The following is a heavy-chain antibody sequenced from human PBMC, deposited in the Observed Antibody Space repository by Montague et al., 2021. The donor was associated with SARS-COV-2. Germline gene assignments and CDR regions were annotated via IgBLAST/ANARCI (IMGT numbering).Heavy chain of an antibody. V-gene: IGHV4-39*07. CDR1: GGSISSSSYY. D-gene: IGHD3-16*01. J-gene: IGHJ4*01. CDR2: IYYSGSS. Sequence: SETLSLTCTVSGGSISSSSYYWGWIRQPPGKGLEYIGTIYYSGSSYYNPSLKSRVAMSVDTSKNQFSLKLDSVTAADPAVYYCARVGGGRTFYYWGQGILVTVSS. CDR3: ARVGGGRTFYY.